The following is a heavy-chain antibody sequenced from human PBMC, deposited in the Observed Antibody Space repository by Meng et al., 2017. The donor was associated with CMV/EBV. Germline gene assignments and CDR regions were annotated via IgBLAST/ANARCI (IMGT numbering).Heavy chain of an antibody. CDR1: GFTFSSYG. V-gene: IGHV3-30*02. D-gene: IGHD3-10*01. Sequence: GGSLRLSCAASGFTFSSYGMHWVRQAPGKGLEWVAFIRYDGSNKYYADSVKGRFTISSDNSKNTLYLQMNSLRAEDTAVYYCAKDSLVLNYYYYYGMDVWGQGTTVTVSS. CDR2: IRYDGSNK. CDR3: AKDSLVLNYYYYYGMDV. J-gene: IGHJ6*02.